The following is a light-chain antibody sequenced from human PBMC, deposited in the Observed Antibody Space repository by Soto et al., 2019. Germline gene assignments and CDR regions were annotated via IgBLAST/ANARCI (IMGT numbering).Light chain of an antibody. J-gene: IGKJ4*01. CDR1: QSISSN. V-gene: IGKV3-15*01. Sequence: EIVMTQSPATLSVSPGERATLSCRASQSISSNLAWYQQNPVQAPSLLIYGASTRATGIPARFSGSGSGTEFTLTISSLQSEDFAVYFCQHYNNRPLTFGGGTKVEI. CDR2: GAS. CDR3: QHYNNRPLT.